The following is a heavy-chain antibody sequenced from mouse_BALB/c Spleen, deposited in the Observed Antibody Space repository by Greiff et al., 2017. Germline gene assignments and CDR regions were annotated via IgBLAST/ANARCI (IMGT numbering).Heavy chain of an antibody. D-gene: IGHD2-3*01. J-gene: IGHJ4*01. V-gene: IGHV1-74*01. Sequence: QVQLQQPGAELVRPGASVKPSCKASGYSFTSYWMNWVKQRPGQGLEWIGMIHPSDSDTRLNQKFKDKATLTVDKSSSTAYMQLSSPTSEDSAVYYCASQGYGYYGSLDVWGQGTSVTVSS. CDR1: GYSFTSYW. CDR3: ASQGYGYYGSLDV. CDR2: IHPSDSDT.